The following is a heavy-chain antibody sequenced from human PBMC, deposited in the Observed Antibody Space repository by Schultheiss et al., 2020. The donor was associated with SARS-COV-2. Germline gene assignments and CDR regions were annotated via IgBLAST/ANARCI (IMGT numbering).Heavy chain of an antibody. D-gene: IGHD6-19*01. J-gene: IGHJ4*02. V-gene: IGHV4-31*11. CDR2: IYYSGST. CDR3: ARDARSGWTFDY. Sequence: SETLSLTCAVSGGSISSGGYYWSWIRQHPGKGLEWIGYIYYSGSTYYNPSLKSRVTISVDTSKNQFSLKLSSVTAADTAVYYCARDARSGWTFDYWGQGTLVTVSS. CDR1: GGSISSGGYY.